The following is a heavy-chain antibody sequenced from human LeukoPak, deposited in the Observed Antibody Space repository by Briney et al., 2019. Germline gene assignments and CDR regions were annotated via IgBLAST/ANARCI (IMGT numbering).Heavy chain of an antibody. CDR2: IKQDGSEK. D-gene: IGHD3-3*01. J-gene: IGHJ4*02. CDR1: GFTFSSYW. CDR3: ARVGRPYYDFWSGHDY. Sequence: GTSLRLSCAASGFTFSSYWMSWVRQAPGKGLEWVANIKQDGSEKYYVDSVKGRFTISRDNAKNSLYLQMNSLRAEDTAVYYCARVGRPYYDFWSGHDYWGQGTLVTVSS. V-gene: IGHV3-7*01.